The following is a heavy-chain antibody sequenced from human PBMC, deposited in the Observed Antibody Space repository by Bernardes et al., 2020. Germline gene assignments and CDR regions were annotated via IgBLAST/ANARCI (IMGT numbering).Heavy chain of an antibody. Sequence: SETLSLTCTVSGGSISSYYWSWIRQPPGKGLEWIGYIYYSGSTNYNPSLKSRVTISVDTSKNQFSLKLSSVTAADTAVYYCARIRYFDWLGGKGLYNWFDPWGQGTLVTVSS. J-gene: IGHJ5*02. CDR2: IYYSGST. D-gene: IGHD3-9*01. CDR3: ARIRYFDWLGGKGLYNWFDP. V-gene: IGHV4-59*01. CDR1: GGSISSYY.